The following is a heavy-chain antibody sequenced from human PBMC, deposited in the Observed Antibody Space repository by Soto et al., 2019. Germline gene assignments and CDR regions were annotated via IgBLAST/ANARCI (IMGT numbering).Heavy chain of an antibody. V-gene: IGHV4-31*03. Sequence: SETLSLTCTVSGGSISSGGYYWSWIRRHPGKGLEWIGYIYYSGSTYYNPSLKSRVTISVDTSKNQFSLKLSSVTAADTAVYYCARGGSGYSGYDLLYWGQGTLVTVSS. CDR2: IYYSGST. D-gene: IGHD5-12*01. CDR1: GGSISSGGYY. J-gene: IGHJ4*02. CDR3: ARGGSGYSGYDLLY.